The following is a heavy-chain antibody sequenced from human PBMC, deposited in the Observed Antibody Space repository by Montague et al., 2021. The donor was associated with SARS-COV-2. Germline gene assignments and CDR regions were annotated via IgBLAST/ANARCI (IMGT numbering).Heavy chain of an antibody. CDR3: ARGFDY. Sequence: SETLSLTCTVSGDSISSYYWSWIREHPAKVLEWIGYIYYRGSTNYNPSLKSRVTISVDTSKNQFSLKLSSVTAADTAVYYCARGFDYWGQGTLVTVSS. V-gene: IGHV4-59*08. CDR1: GDSISSYY. CDR2: IYYRGST. J-gene: IGHJ4*02.